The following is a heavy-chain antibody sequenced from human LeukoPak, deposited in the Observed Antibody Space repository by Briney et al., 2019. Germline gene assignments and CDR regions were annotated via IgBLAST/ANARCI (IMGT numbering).Heavy chain of an antibody. V-gene: IGHV4-61*01. CDR3: AREFTGYDDY. CDR2: IYYSGSS. CDR1: GGSVSSGSYY. Sequence: PSETLSLTCTVSGGSVSSGSYYWSWIRQPPGKGLEWIGYIYYSGSSHYNPSLKSRVTMSVDLSRNEFSLKMTSVTAANTAVYYCAREFTGYDDYWGQGTLVTASS. D-gene: IGHD5-12*01. J-gene: IGHJ4*02.